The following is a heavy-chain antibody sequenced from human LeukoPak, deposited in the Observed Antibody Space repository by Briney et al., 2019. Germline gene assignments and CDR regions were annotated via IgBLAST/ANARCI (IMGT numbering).Heavy chain of an antibody. CDR3: ARRLWGATGGYFDY. D-gene: IGHD1-26*01. V-gene: IGHV4-59*08. CDR2: IYDSGST. J-gene: IGHJ4*02. CDR1: GGSISSYY. Sequence: PSETLSLTCSVSGGSISSYYWSWIRQPPGKGLEWIGYIYDSGSTNFKSPLKSRVTMSGDTSKNQFSLKVNSVTAADTAVYYCARRLWGATGGYFDYWGQGTLVTVSS.